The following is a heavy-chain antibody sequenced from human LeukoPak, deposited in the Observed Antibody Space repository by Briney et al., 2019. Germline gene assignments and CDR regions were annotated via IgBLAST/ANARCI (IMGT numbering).Heavy chain of an antibody. CDR2: ISSSSSYI. V-gene: IGHV3-21*01. D-gene: IGHD2-15*01. CDR3: ARSGFSGSWRSDIVGPYDY. Sequence: PGGSLRLSCAASGFTFSSYSMNWVRQAPGKGLEWVSSISSSSSYIYYADSVKGRFTISRDNAKNSLYLQMNSLRAEDTAVYYCARSGFSGSWRSDIVGPYDYWGQGTLVTVSS. CDR1: GFTFSSYS. J-gene: IGHJ4*02.